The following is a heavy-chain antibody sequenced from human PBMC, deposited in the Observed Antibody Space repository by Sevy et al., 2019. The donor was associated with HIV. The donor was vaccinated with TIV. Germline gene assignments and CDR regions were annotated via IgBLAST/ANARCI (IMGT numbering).Heavy chain of an antibody. CDR3: TSKWYDFCRAYAFDI. V-gene: IGHV3-73*01. CDR2: IRSKANSYAT. Sequence: GGSLRLSCAASGFTFSGSAMHWVRQASGKGLEWVGRIRSKANSYATAYAASVKGRFTISRDDSKNTAYLQMNSLKTEDTAVYYCTSKWYDFCRAYAFDIWGQGTMVTVSS. D-gene: IGHD3-3*01. J-gene: IGHJ3*02. CDR1: GFTFSGSA.